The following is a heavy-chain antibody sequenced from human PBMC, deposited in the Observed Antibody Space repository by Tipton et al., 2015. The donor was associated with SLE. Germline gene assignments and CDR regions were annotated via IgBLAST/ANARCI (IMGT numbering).Heavy chain of an antibody. CDR1: GFTFSTYA. D-gene: IGHD2-21*01. V-gene: IGHV3-30*04. J-gene: IGHJ6*03. CDR3: ARRYCGGDCPGNYYYHMDV. Sequence: SLRLSCAASGFTFSTYAMHWVRQAPGKGLEWVAVFSYDGSHKYYADSVKGRFTISRDNSKNSLYLQMNSLRAEDTAVYYCARRYCGGDCPGNYYYHMDVWGKGTTVTVSS. CDR2: FSYDGSHK.